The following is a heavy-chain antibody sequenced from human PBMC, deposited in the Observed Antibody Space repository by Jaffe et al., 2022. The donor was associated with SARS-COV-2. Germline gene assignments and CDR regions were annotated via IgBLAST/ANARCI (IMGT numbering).Heavy chain of an antibody. D-gene: IGHD3-3*01. CDR3: AKDPIFKGYFDY. CDR2: ISGYGGRT. J-gene: IGHJ4*02. CDR1: GFTFSTYA. Sequence: EVQLVESGGGLVQPGGSLRLSCAASGFTFSTYAMSWVRQAPGKGLEWVSAISGYGGRTYYGDSLRGRFTISRDNSNNRLYLQMNSLTAEDTAVYYCAKDPIFKGYFDYWGQGTLVTVSS. V-gene: IGHV3-23*04.